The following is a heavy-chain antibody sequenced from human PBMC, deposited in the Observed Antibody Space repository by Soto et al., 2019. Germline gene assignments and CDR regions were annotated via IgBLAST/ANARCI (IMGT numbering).Heavy chain of an antibody. Sequence: QDQLVQSGVEVKKPGASVKVSCKASGYSFTNYGITLVRQAPGQGFEWMGWISAYNGNTNYAQKFQGRAPLTTDASTSTAYFELRSLRSDDTAVYYCARDRGVAPPVAGNTHYYYYMDVWGTGTTVNVSS. CDR1: GYSFTNYG. V-gene: IGHV1-18*01. CDR2: ISAYNGNT. J-gene: IGHJ6*03. CDR3: ARDRGVAPPVAGNTHYYYYMDV. D-gene: IGHD6-19*01.